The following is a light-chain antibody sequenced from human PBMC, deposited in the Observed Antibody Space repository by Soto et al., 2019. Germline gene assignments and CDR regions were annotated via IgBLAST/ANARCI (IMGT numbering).Light chain of an antibody. CDR3: SLYISGSTYV. CDR1: SSDVGSYNR. J-gene: IGLJ1*01. Sequence: VLTQPPSVSGSPGQSVTISCTGTSSDVGSYNRISWYQQPPGTAPKLIMYEVSNRPSGVPDRFSGSKSGSTASLTISGLQAEDEADYYCSLYISGSTYVFGTGTKVTVL. V-gene: IGLV2-18*01. CDR2: EVS.